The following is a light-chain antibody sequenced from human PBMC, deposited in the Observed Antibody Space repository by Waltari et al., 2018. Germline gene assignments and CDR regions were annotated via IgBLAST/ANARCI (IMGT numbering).Light chain of an antibody. Sequence: EIVLTQSPATLSLSPGARATLSCRPSQSVSSDLAWYQLTPGQAPRPLISDVSNRATGIPARFSGSGSDTDFTLTISTLEPEDFALYYCQQRRSWPLTFGGGTKVEIK. CDR3: QQRRSWPLT. CDR1: QSVSSD. V-gene: IGKV3-11*01. CDR2: DVS. J-gene: IGKJ4*01.